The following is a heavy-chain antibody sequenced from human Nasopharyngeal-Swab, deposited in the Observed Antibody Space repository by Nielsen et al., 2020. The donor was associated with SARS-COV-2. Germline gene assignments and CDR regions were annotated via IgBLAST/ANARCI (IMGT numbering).Heavy chain of an antibody. CDR3: ARDPYGYGYIGYFDY. D-gene: IGHD5-18*01. J-gene: IGHJ4*02. CDR2: IWYDGSNK. V-gene: IGHV3-33*01. CDR1: GFTFSSYG. Sequence: GGSLRLSCAASGFTFSSYGMHWVRQAPGKGLEWVALIWYDGSNKYYADSVKGRFTISRDNSKNTLYLQMNSLRAEDTAVYYCARDPYGYGYIGYFDYWGQGTLVTVSS.